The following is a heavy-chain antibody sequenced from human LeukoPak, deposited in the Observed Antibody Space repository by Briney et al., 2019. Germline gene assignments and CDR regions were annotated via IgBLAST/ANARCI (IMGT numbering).Heavy chain of an antibody. CDR1: GGSISGYY. Sequence: SETLSLTCTVSGGSISGYYWSWIRQPPRQGLEWMGYTYYSGSNNYNPSLKSRVTISVDTSKFQCSLKLCSVTAADTAVYYGARAEWELLGPWGQGTLVTVSS. CDR3: ARAEWELLGP. J-gene: IGHJ5*02. V-gene: IGHV4-59*01. CDR2: TYYSGSN. D-gene: IGHD1-26*01.